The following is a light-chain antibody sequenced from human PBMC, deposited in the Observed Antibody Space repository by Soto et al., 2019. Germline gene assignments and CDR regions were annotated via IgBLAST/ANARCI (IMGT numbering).Light chain of an antibody. J-gene: IGKJ2*01. CDR1: QSLWDSDDGNTH. V-gene: IGKV2-40*01. Sequence: IVMTQTPLSLPVTPGEPASISCRSSQSLWDSDDGNTHLDWYLQTPGQSPQLLIDTLSYRASGVPDRVSGSGAGAAFKLKISRVEAEDVGVYYCMKRIEPVYTFGQGTKLEIK. CDR3: MKRIEPVYT. CDR2: TLS.